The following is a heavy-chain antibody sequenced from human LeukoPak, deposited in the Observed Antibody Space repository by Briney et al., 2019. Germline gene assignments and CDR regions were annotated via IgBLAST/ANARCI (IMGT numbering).Heavy chain of an antibody. V-gene: IGHV1-2*02. J-gene: IGHJ4*02. Sequence: ASVKVSCKASGYTFTGYYMHWVRQAPGQGLEWMGWINPNSGGTNYAQKFQGRVTMTRDTSISTAYMELSRLNSGDTAVYYCARDLYYGSGSYPDYWGQGTLVTVSS. CDR2: INPNSGGT. CDR3: ARDLYYGSGSYPDY. CDR1: GYTFTGYY. D-gene: IGHD3-10*01.